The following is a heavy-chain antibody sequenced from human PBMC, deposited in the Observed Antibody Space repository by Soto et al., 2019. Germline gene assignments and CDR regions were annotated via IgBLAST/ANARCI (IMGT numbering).Heavy chain of an antibody. J-gene: IGHJ6*02. D-gene: IGHD2-2*01. V-gene: IGHV3-48*03. CDR1: GFTFSNFE. CDR2: INTAGSTK. Sequence: GGSLRLSCAASGFTFSNFEMHWVRQAPGKGLEWVSYINTAGSTKYYAESVRGRFTISRDNARNSLFLQMNSLRAEDTAVYYCARAECSTPNCLTAYYSYGLDVWGQGTTVTVSS. CDR3: ARAECSTPNCLTAYYSYGLDV.